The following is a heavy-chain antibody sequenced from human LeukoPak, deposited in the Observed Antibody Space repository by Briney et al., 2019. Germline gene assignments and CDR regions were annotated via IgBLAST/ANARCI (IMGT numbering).Heavy chain of an antibody. CDR2: ISASNGNT. J-gene: IGHJ4*02. D-gene: IGHD5-12*01. CDR1: GYTFINYG. V-gene: IGHV1-18*01. Sequence: WASAKVSCKASGYTFINYGVTWVRQAPGQGLEWMGWISASNGNTNYAQKLQGRVTMTTETSTSTAYMELRSLRSDDTAVYYCARALSRGYSGYDYGLGYWGQGTLVTVSS. CDR3: ARALSRGYSGYDYGLGY.